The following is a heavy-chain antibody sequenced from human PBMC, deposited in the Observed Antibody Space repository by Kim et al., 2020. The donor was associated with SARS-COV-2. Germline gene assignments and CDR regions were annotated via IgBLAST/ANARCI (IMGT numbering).Heavy chain of an antibody. CDR3: ARESTAPGAAAGWFDP. D-gene: IGHD6-13*01. J-gene: IGHJ5*02. CDR1: GYTFTSYG. V-gene: IGHV1-18*04. Sequence: ASVKVSCKASGYTFTSYGISWVRQAPGQGLEWMGWISAYNGNTNYAQKLQGRVTMSTDTSTSTAYMELRSLRSDDTAVYYCARESTAPGAAAGWFDPWGQGTLVTVSS. CDR2: ISAYNGNT.